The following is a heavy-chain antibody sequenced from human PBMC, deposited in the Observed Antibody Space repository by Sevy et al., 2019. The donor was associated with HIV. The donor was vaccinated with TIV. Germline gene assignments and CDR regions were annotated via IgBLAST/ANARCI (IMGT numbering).Heavy chain of an antibody. Sequence: GGSLRLSCAASGFTFSSYAMSWVRQAPGKGLEWVSAISGSGGSTYYADSVKGRFTITRDNSKNTLYLKMNSLRAEDRPVYYCAKDGPYYDFWSGYPPINWFDPWGQGTLVTVSS. CDR1: GFTFSSYA. V-gene: IGHV3-23*01. J-gene: IGHJ5*02. D-gene: IGHD3-3*01. CDR2: ISGSGGST. CDR3: AKDGPYYDFWSGYPPINWFDP.